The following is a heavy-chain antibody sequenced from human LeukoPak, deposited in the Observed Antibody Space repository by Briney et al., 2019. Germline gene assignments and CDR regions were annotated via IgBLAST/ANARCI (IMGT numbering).Heavy chain of an antibody. D-gene: IGHD2-2*02. Sequence: GESLKISCKGSGESFLDYWIGWVGQMLGKDPELMGLIFPHDSDIKYSPSFQDQVTISVDKSISSAYVQWGSLKASDTAMYYCARFGIRGCISNTKCYTSFFYYGMDVWGQGTTVTVSS. J-gene: IGHJ6*02. CDR2: IFPHDSDI. CDR3: ARFGIRGCISNTKCYTSFFYYGMDV. CDR1: GESFLDYW. V-gene: IGHV5-51*01.